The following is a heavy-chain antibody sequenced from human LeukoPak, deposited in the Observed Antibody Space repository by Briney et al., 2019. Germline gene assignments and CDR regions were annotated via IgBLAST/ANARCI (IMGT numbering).Heavy chain of an antibody. CDR3: ARVKVGDTVIHYYYYMDV. CDR2: IYYSGST. J-gene: IGHJ6*03. D-gene: IGHD1-26*01. V-gene: IGHV4-59*01. CDR1: GGSISSYY. Sequence: KPSETLSLTCTVSGGSISSYYWSWIRQPPGKGLEWTGYIYYSGSTNYNPSLKSRVTISVDTSKNQFSLKLSSVTAADTAVYYCARVKVGDTVIHYYYYMDVWGTGTTVTVSS.